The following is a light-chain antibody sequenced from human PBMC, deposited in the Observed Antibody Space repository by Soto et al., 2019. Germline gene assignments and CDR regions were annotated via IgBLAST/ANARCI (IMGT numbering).Light chain of an antibody. CDR3: TSFSSSTSLYV. CDR2: QVT. J-gene: IGLJ1*01. V-gene: IGLV2-14*01. Sequence: QSALTQPASVSGSLGQSITISCTGTTRDIAGYNYISWYQQLPGKAPKLMIYQVTIRPSGISNCFSGSKSGNTASLTISGLQAEDEADYYCTSFSSSTSLYVFGTGTKVTVL. CDR1: TRDIAGYNY.